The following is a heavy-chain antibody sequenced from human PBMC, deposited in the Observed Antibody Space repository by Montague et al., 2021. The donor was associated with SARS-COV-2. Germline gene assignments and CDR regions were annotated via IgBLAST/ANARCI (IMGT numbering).Heavy chain of an antibody. J-gene: IGHJ6*03. CDR3: ARARQDVVVPALGIGAYYYYYYMDV. Sequence: SETLSLTCAAYGGSFSGYYWSWIRQPPGKGLEWIGEINHSGSTNXXPSLKSRVTISVDTSKNQFSLKLSSVTAADTAVYYCARARQDVVVPALGIGAYYYYYYMDVWGKGTTVTVSS. D-gene: IGHD2-2*01. CDR1: GGSFSGYY. V-gene: IGHV4-34*01. CDR2: INHSGST.